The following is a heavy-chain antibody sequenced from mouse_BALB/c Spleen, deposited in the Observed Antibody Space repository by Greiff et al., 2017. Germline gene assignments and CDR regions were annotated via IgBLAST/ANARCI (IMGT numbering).Heavy chain of an antibody. V-gene: IGHV1-69*02. CDR2: IDPSDSYT. Sequence: VQLQQPGAELVKPGASVKLSCKASGYTFTSYWMHWVKQRPGQGLEWVGEIDPSDSYTNYNQKFKGKATLTVDKSSSTAYMQLSSLTSEDSAVYYCARLEGYYDYPFDYWGQGTTLTVSS. D-gene: IGHD2-4*01. CDR3: ARLEGYYDYPFDY. CDR1: GYTFTSYW. J-gene: IGHJ2*01.